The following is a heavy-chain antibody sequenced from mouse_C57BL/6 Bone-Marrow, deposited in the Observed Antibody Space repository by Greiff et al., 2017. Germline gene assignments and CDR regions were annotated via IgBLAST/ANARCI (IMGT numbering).Heavy chain of an antibody. J-gene: IGHJ3*01. V-gene: IGHV1-81*01. Sequence: QVQLKESGAELARPGASVKLSCKASGYTFTSYGISWVKQRTGQGLEWIGEIYPRSGNTYYNEKFKGKATLTADKSSSTAYMELRSLTSEDSAVDFCARGDPIYYDYGGAWFAYWGQGTLVTVSA. CDR1: GYTFTSYG. D-gene: IGHD2-4*01. CDR3: ARGDPIYYDYGGAWFAY. CDR2: IYPRSGNT.